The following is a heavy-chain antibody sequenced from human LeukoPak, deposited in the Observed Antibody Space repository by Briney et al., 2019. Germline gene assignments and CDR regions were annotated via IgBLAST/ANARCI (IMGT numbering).Heavy chain of an antibody. Sequence: SQTLSLTCTVSGDAISSGGYYWSWIRQHPGKGLEWIGYIYHSGSTYYNPSLKGRVTISVDTSKNHFSLKLSSVTAADTAVYYCARDRATTGWYGGYFDYWGQGTLVTVSS. CDR1: GDAISSGGYY. J-gene: IGHJ4*02. D-gene: IGHD6-19*01. CDR3: ARDRATTGWYGGYFDY. CDR2: IYHSGST. V-gene: IGHV4-31*03.